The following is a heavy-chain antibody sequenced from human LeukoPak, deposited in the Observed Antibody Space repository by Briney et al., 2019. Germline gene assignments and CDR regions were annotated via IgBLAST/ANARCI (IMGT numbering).Heavy chain of an antibody. V-gene: IGHV3-23*01. CDR2: ISGSGGTT. CDR3: AKGQQGDY. J-gene: IGHJ4*02. CDR1: GFTFSTYA. Sequence: PGGSLRLSCAASGFTFSTYAMSWVRQAPGKGLEWVSTISGSGGTTYYADSVQGRFTISRDNSKNTLYLQMSSLRAEDTAVYYCAKGQQGDYWGQGTLVTVSS.